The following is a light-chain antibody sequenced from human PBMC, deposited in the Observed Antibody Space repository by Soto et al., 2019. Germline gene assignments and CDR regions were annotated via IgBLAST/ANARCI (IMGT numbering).Light chain of an antibody. J-gene: IGKJ1*01. Sequence: EIVLTQSPGTLSLSPGERATLSCRASQSVSNNYLAWYQQMPGQGPRLLIYGASSRATGIPDRFSGSGSGTDFTLPISRLEPEDFAVYYCQQYGTPPQTFGQGTKVDIK. V-gene: IGKV3-20*01. CDR1: QSVSNNY. CDR3: QQYGTPPQT. CDR2: GAS.